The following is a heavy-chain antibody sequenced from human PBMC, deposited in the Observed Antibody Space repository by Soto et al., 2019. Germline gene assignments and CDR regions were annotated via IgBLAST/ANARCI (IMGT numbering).Heavy chain of an antibody. Sequence: GASVKVSCKASGYTFTSYYMHWVRQAPGQGLEWMGIINPSGGSTSYAQKFQGRVTMTRDTSTSTVYMELSSLRSEDTAVYYCARGRDVVVVAATPSDYWGQGTLVTVSS. J-gene: IGHJ4*02. CDR2: INPSGGST. V-gene: IGHV1-46*03. CDR3: ARGRDVVVVAATPSDY. D-gene: IGHD2-15*01. CDR1: GYTFTSYY.